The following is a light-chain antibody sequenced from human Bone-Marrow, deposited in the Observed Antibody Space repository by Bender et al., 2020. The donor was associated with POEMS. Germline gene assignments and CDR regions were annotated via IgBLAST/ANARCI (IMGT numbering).Light chain of an antibody. V-gene: IGLV2-14*01. CDR3: SSWDDSLSGWV. J-gene: IGLJ3*02. CDR2: EVT. CDR1: SRDVGGYNS. Sequence: QSALTQPASVSGSPGQSITISCTGTSRDVGGYNSVSWYQHHPGKAPKLIIYEVTKRPSGVPARFSGSKSGTSASLAISDIQSEDEGDYYCSSWDDSLSGWVFGGGTKLTVL.